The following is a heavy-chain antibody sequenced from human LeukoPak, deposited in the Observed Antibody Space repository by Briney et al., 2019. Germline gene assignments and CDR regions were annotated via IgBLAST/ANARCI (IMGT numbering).Heavy chain of an antibody. CDR1: GYTFTSYG. Sequence: ASVKVSCEASGYTFTSYGISWVRQAPGQGLEWMGWISAYNGNTNYAQKLQGRVTMTTDTSTSTAYMELRSLRSDDTAVYYCARGGVLYYDSSGYYYGYWGQGTLVTVSS. D-gene: IGHD3-22*01. CDR2: ISAYNGNT. CDR3: ARGGVLYYDSSGYYYGY. J-gene: IGHJ4*02. V-gene: IGHV1-18*01.